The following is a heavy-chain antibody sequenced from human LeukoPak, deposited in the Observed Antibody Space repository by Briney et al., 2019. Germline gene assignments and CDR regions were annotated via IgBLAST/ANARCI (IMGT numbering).Heavy chain of an antibody. CDR2: MNPNSGNT. J-gene: IGHJ3*02. V-gene: IGHV1-8*03. CDR1: GYTFTSYD. CDR3: AREGAAATYDAFDI. Sequence: ASVKVSGKASGYTFTSYDINWVRQATGQGLEWMGWMNPNSGNTGYAQKFQGRITITRNTSISTAYMELSSLRSEDTAVYYCAREGAAATYDAFDIWGQGTMVTVSS. D-gene: IGHD6-13*01.